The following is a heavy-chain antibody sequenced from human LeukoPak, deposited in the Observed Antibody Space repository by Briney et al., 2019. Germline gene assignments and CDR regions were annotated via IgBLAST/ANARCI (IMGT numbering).Heavy chain of an antibody. CDR2: IYTSGST. D-gene: IGHD6-13*01. CDR3: ARDLFWIAAANTNNNAFDI. CDR1: GGSISSGSYC. Sequence: PSETLSLTCTVSGGSISSGSYCWSWIRQPAGKGLEWIGRIYTSGSTNYNPSLKSRVTISVDTSKNQFSLKLSSVTAADTAVYYCARDLFWIAAANTNNNAFDIWGQGTMVTVSS. J-gene: IGHJ3*02. V-gene: IGHV4-61*02.